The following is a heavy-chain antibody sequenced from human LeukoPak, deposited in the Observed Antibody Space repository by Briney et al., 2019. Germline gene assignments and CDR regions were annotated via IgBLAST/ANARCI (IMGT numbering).Heavy chain of an antibody. CDR1: GVSISSGSYY. J-gene: IGHJ4*02. V-gene: IGHV4-61*02. D-gene: IGHD3-3*01. CDR3: ARGAYDFWSGYYTRAFDY. Sequence: SQTLSLTCTVSGVSISSGSYYWSWIRQPAGKGLEWIGRIYTSGSTNYNPSLSSRVTISVDTSKNQFSLKLSSVTAADTAVYYCARGAYDFWSGYYTRAFDYWGQGTLVTVSS. CDR2: IYTSGST.